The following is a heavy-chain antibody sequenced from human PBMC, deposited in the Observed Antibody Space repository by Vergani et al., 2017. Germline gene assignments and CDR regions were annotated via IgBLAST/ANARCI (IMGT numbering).Heavy chain of an antibody. CDR1: GASVNSYY. CDR2: IYTSGAT. CDR3: ARDGGEYDKDALDV. J-gene: IGHJ3*01. V-gene: IGHV4-4*08. D-gene: IGHD2-21*01. Sequence: QVKLQESGPGLVKPSETLSLTCTVSGASVNSYYWSWIRQPPGKGLEWIGRIYTSGATNYNPSLRSRAIISVDASKNQFSLKLTSVTAADTAVYYCARDGGEYDKDALDVWGQRTNDTVTS.